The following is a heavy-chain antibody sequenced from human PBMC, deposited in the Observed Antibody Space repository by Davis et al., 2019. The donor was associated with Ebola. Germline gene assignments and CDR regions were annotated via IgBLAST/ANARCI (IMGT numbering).Heavy chain of an antibody. CDR1: GDSFSSGG. Sequence: PSETLSLTCAISGDSFSSGGWNWIRQSPSRGLEWLGRTYYSSKWDNDYAVSVKSRITISADTAKNQLSLHLNSVTPEDTAVYYWARGWLRSAFDKWCHATLVTFSS. CDR3: ARGWLRSAFDK. D-gene: IGHD5-12*01. CDR2: TYYSSKWDN. J-gene: IGHJ4*01. V-gene: IGHV6-1*01.